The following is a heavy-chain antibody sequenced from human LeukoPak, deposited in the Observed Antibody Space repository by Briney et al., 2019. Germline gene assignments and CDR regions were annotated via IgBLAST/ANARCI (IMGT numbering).Heavy chain of an antibody. D-gene: IGHD6-19*01. CDR3: AKDRLYSSGLAYYYGMDV. Sequence: GGSLRLSCAASGFTFSSYGMHWVRQAPGKGLEWVAVISYDGSNKYYADSVKGRFTISRDNSKNTLYLQMNSLRAEDTAVYYCAKDRLYSSGLAYYYGMDVWGKGTTVTVSS. V-gene: IGHV3-30*18. CDR1: GFTFSSYG. CDR2: ISYDGSNK. J-gene: IGHJ6*04.